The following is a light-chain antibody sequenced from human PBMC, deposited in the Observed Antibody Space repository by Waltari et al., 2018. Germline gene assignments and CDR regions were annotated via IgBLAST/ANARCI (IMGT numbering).Light chain of an antibody. Sequence: QPVLTQPPSASATPGQRVTISCSGTTSYIWPNVVNCYQQPPGKAPKLLIYRSDRRPAGVPDRFSGSKSGSSASRAISGLQSEDEADYYCAAWDDSMNGHWVFGGGTKVTVL. J-gene: IGLJ3*02. V-gene: IGLV1-44*01. CDR2: RSD. CDR3: AAWDDSMNGHWV. CDR1: TSYIWPNV.